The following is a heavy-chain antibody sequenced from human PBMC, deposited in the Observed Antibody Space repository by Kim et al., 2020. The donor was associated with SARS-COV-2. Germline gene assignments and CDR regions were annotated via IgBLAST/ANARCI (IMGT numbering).Heavy chain of an antibody. CDR1: GGSISSSSYY. J-gene: IGHJ5*02. CDR3: AALYYDILTGYYTSGGGWFDP. D-gene: IGHD3-9*01. V-gene: IGHV4-39*01. CDR2: IYYSGST. Sequence: SVTLSLTCTVSGGSISSSSYYWGWIRQPPGKGLEWIGSIYYSGSTYYKPSLKSRVTISVDTSKNQFSLKLSSVTAADTAVYYCAALYYDILTGYYTSGGGWFDPWGQGTLVTVSS.